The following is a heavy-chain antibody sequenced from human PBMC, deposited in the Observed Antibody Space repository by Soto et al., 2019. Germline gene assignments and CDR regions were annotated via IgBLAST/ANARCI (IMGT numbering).Heavy chain of an antibody. J-gene: IGHJ6*03. Sequence: GGSLRLSCAASVFTVSSNYMSWVRQAPGKGLEWVSVIYSGGSTYYADSVKGRFTISRDNSKNTLYLQMNSLRAEDTAVYYCARDLSRSVGGVIVPDYYYYMDVWGKGTTVTVSS. D-gene: IGHD3-16*02. CDR1: VFTVSSNY. CDR2: IYSGGST. CDR3: ARDLSRSVGGVIVPDYYYYMDV. V-gene: IGHV3-66*01.